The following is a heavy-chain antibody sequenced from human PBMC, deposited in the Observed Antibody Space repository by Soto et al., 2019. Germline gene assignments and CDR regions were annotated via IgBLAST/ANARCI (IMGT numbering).Heavy chain of an antibody. CDR2: INPSGGST. CDR3: ARGAGDWGVVVNWNLIDY. J-gene: IGHJ4*02. D-gene: IGHD1-1*01. V-gene: IGHV1-46*01. CDR1: GYTFTSYY. Sequence: ASVKVSCKSSGYTFTSYYMHWVRQAPGQGLEWMGIINPSGGSTSYAQKFQGRVTMTRDTSTSTVYMELSSLRSEDTAVYYCARGAGDWGVVVNWNLIDYWGQGTLVTVSS.